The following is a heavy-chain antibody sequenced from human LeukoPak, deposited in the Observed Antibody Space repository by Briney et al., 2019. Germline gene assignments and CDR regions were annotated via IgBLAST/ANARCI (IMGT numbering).Heavy chain of an antibody. V-gene: IGHV4-34*01. J-gene: IGHJ3*02. D-gene: IGHD2-15*01. CDR2: INHSEST. Sequence: SETLSLTCAVYGGPFSDYYWSWIRQPPGKGLERIGEINHSESTNYNPSLKSRVTISVHTSKNQFSLKLSSVTAADTAVYYCARVRVVVAASDAFDIWGQGTMVTVSS. CDR1: GGPFSDYY. CDR3: ARVRVVVAASDAFDI.